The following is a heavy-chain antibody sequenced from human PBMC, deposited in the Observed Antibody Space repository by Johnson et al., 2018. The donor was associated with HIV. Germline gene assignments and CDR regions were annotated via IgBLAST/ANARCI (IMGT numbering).Heavy chain of an antibody. J-gene: IGHJ3*02. D-gene: IGHD6-6*01. V-gene: IGHV3-20*04. CDR2: INHSGDGT. Sequence: MQLVESGGSVVRPGGSLRLSCEASGFTFDNFAMSWVRQAPGKGLEWVSAINHSGDGTYSADSVKGRFTVSRDNSKNSLYLQMNSLRAEDTAVYYCARASRSSSSGRHEALDIWGQGTMVTVSS. CDR3: ARASRSSSSGRHEALDI. CDR1: GFTFDNFA.